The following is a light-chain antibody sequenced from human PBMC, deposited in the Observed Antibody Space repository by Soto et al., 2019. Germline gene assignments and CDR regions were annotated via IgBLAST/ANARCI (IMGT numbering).Light chain of an antibody. J-gene: IGKJ3*01. Sequence: EVVLTQSPGTLSLSPGERATLACRASQSINNNLAWYQHKSGQAPRLLIYSASSRAAGVPDRFSGSGSRTDFTLTISRLEPEDFEVYYCQQYGTARVTFGPGTKGDIK. CDR1: QSINNN. CDR3: QQYGTARVT. CDR2: SAS. V-gene: IGKV3-20*01.